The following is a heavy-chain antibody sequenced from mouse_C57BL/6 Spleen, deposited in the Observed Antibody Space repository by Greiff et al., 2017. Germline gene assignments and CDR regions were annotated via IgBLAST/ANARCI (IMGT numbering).Heavy chain of an antibody. D-gene: IGHD3-3*01. V-gene: IGHV1-72*01. CDR3: ARAGPHCAWFAY. J-gene: IGHJ3*01. CDR2: IDPTSGGT. Sequence: VQLQQPGAELVKPGASVKLSCTASGYSFTSSWMPWVKQRPGRGLEWIGRIDPTSGGTKYNEKFKSKATLTVDQPSSAAYMQLSSLTSEDSAVYDCARAGPHCAWFAYWGQGTLLTVSA. CDR1: GYSFTSSW.